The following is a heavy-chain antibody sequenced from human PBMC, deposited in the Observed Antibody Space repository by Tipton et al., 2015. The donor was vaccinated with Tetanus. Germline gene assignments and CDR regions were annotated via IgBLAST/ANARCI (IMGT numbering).Heavy chain of an antibody. Sequence: GSLRLSCATSGFPFTSYALSWVRQAPGRGLELVASLKHDATEEYYVDSVKGRFAISRDNARNLLFLQMNGLRVEDTAVYYCARDVTGTASGRRWGQGTLVTVSS. CDR1: GFPFTSYA. J-gene: IGHJ4*02. V-gene: IGHV3-7*01. D-gene: IGHD1-14*01. CDR3: ARDVTGTASGRR. CDR2: LKHDATEE.